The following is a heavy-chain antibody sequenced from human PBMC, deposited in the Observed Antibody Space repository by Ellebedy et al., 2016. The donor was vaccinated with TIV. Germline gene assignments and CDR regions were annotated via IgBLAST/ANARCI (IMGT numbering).Heavy chain of an antibody. D-gene: IGHD5-18*01. J-gene: IGHJ4*02. CDR3: ARGGYSYGYHADY. Sequence: ASVKVSCKGSGYSFTSYWIGWVRQMPGKGLEWMGIIYPGDSDTRYSPSFQGQVTISADKSISTAYLQWSSLKASDTAMYYCARGGYSYGYHADYWGQGTLVTVSS. V-gene: IGHV5-51*01. CDR2: IYPGDSDT. CDR1: GYSFTSYW.